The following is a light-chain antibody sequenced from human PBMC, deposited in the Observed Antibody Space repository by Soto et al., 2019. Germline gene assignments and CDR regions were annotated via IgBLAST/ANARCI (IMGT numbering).Light chain of an antibody. J-gene: IGKJ1*01. V-gene: IGKV1-27*01. Sequence: DIQMTQSPSSLSASVGDRVTITCRASQGISNYLAWYQQKPGKVPRILIYASSTLHSGVPSRFSGSGSGTDFTLTISSLQPEDVTTYHCQRYNNAPWTFGRGTKVEIK. CDR1: QGISNY. CDR2: ASS. CDR3: QRYNNAPWT.